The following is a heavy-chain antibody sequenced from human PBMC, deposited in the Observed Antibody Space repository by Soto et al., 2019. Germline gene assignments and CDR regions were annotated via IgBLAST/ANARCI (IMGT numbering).Heavy chain of an antibody. CDR3: AGIVGATTGFN. J-gene: IGHJ4*02. Sequence: PGGSLRLSCEVSGLTYSTAWMHWVRQAPGKGLVWVSSINRDGSVTNYADSVKGRLTISRDSAEKTLYLQINSLRADDTAVYYCAGIVGATTGFNWGQGTLVTVSS. CDR2: INRDGSVT. D-gene: IGHD1-26*01. CDR1: GLTYSTAW. V-gene: IGHV3-74*01.